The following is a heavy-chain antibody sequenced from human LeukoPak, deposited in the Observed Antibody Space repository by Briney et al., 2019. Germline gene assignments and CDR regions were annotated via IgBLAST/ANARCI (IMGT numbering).Heavy chain of an antibody. V-gene: IGHV4-59*01. CDR1: GGAFSSYY. CDR3: AREYSSGGFDY. Sequence: WETLSLTCTVSGGAFSSYYWSWIRQPPGKGLEWIGYIYYGGSTNYNPSLNRRVTISVDTSKNQFSLKLSLVTAADAALYYCAREYSSGGFDYWGQGTLVTVSS. J-gene: IGHJ4*02. CDR2: IYYGGST. D-gene: IGHD6-19*01.